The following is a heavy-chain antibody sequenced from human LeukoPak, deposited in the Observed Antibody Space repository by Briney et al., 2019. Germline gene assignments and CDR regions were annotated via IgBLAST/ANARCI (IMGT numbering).Heavy chain of an antibody. Sequence: GGSLRLSCAASGFGFSTYYMSWVRQAPGKGLEWVANIRQDGSETFYVDSVKGRFTISRDNTKNSLYLQMSSLRVEDTAVYYCATYRTVGRTNWFDSWGQGTLVTVSS. CDR2: IRQDGSET. CDR1: GFGFSTYY. D-gene: IGHD2-15*01. CDR3: ATYRTVGRTNWFDS. J-gene: IGHJ5*01. V-gene: IGHV3-7*01.